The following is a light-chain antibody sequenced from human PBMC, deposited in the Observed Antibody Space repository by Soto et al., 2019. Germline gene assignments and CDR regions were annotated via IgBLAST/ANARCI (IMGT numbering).Light chain of an antibody. V-gene: IGKV3-11*01. J-gene: IGKJ3*01. CDR1: QSVSSY. Sequence: EIVLTQSPATLSLSPGERATLSCRASQSVSSYLAWYQQQPGQAPRILLYDTSKRATGIPARFSGSGSGTDFTLTISSLEPEDFAVYYCQQRTNWPRSFTFGPGTKVDIK. CDR3: QQRTNWPRSFT. CDR2: DTS.